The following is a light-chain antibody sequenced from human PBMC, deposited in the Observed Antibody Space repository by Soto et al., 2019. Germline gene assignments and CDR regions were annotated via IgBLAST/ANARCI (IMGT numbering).Light chain of an antibody. CDR1: SGHSRYA. CDR2: LNSGGSH. J-gene: IGLJ3*02. CDR3: KTWGTGIRV. Sequence: QPVLTESPSASASLGASVKLTCTLSSGHSRYAIACHQQQPEKDTWCLMKLNSGGSHSKGDGIPDRFSGSRSEDERYLYISSLQSEDRADYYCKTWGTGIRVFGGGTQVTVI. V-gene: IGLV4-69*01.